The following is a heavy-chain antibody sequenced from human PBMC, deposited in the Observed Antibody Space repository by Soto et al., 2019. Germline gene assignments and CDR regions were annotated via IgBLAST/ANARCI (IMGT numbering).Heavy chain of an antibody. Sequence: PGGSLRLSCAASGFTFSSYAMSWVRQAPGKGLEWVSAISGGGGSTYYADSVKGRFTISRDNSKNTLYLQMNSLRAEDTAVYYCAKDMYHLIAAAGTGAFDIWGQGTMVTVSS. CDR3: AKDMYHLIAAAGTGAFDI. V-gene: IGHV3-23*01. CDR2: ISGGGGST. D-gene: IGHD6-13*01. CDR1: GFTFSSYA. J-gene: IGHJ3*02.